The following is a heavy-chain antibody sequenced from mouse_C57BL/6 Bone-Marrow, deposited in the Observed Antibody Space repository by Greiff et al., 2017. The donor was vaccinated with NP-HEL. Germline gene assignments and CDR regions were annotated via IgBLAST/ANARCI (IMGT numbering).Heavy chain of an antibody. CDR3: TTLGNYWYFEF. CDR1: GFNIKDDY. Sequence: EVQLQQSGAELVRPGASVKLSCTASGFNIKDDYMHWVKQRPEQGLEWIGWIDPENGDTEYASKFQGKATITADTSSNTAYLQLSSLTSEDTAVYYCTTLGNYWYFEFWGTGTTVTVSS. J-gene: IGHJ1*03. CDR2: IDPENGDT. V-gene: IGHV14-4*01.